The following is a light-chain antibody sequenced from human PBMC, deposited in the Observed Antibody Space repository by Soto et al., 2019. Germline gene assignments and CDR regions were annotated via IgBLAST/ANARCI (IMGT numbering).Light chain of an antibody. J-gene: IGLJ1*01. CDR2: DDF. CDR3: QVWDSGSDHYV. V-gene: IGLV3-21*02. CDR1: DIGSKS. Sequence: SYELAQPPSVSVAPGQTAKISCGGDDIGSKSVHWYRQRPGQAPVLVVFDDFDRPSAIPERFSGSNSGNTATLTISRVEAGDEDDYYWQVWDSGSDHYVFGTGTKLTVL.